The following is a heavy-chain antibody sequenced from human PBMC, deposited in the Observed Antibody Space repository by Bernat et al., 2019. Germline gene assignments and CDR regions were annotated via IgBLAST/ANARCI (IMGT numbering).Heavy chain of an antibody. CDR3: AQGSGYSGYDYPY. D-gene: IGHD5-12*01. CDR1: GDSVPSNSAA. CDR2: TYYRSKWYN. V-gene: IGHV6-1*01. Sequence: QVQLQQSGPGLVKPSQTLSLTCAISGDSVPSNSAAWNWIRQSPSRGLEWLGRTYYRSKWYNDYAVSVKSRITINPDTSKNQFSLQLSSVTAEDTAVYYCAQGSGYSGYDYPYWGQGTLVTVSS. J-gene: IGHJ4*02.